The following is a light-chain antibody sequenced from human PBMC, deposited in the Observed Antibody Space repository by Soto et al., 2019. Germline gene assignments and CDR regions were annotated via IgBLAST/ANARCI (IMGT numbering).Light chain of an antibody. J-gene: IGKJ3*01. Sequence: EIVLTQSPGTLSLSPGDRATLSCRAIQSVSSIYLAWYQQKPGQAPRLLIYGASSRATGIPDRFSGSGSGTASTLTITRLEPEDFAVYYCQQYSSSPPFTFGPGTKVDIK. CDR3: QQYSSSPPFT. V-gene: IGKV3-20*01. CDR1: QSVSSIY. CDR2: GAS.